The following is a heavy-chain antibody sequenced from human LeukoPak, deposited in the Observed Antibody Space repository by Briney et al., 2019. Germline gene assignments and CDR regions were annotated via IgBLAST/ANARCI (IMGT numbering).Heavy chain of an antibody. Sequence: GGSLRLSCAASGFTFSSYAMHWVRQAPGKGLEWVAVISYDGSNKYYADSVKGRFTISRDNSKNTLYLQMNSLRAEDTAAYYCARGSNPYCSGGSCYFDYWGQGTLVTVSS. CDR1: GFTFSSYA. J-gene: IGHJ4*02. D-gene: IGHD2-15*01. V-gene: IGHV3-30-3*01. CDR3: ARGSNPYCSGGSCYFDY. CDR2: ISYDGSNK.